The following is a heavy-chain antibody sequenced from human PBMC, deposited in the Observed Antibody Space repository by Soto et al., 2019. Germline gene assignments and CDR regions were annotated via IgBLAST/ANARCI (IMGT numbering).Heavy chain of an antibody. CDR2: IYYSGRT. J-gene: IGHJ5*02. CDR3: ARQCRGVTCHWFVP. V-gene: IGHV4-59*08. Sequence: PSETLSLTCTVSGGSISSYYWSWIRQPPGKGLEWIGYIYYSGRTNYNPSLKSRVTISVDTSKNQFSLTLTSVTAADTAVYYCARQCRGVTCHWFVPWGQGTLVTVSS. D-gene: IGHD2-15*01. CDR1: GGSISSYY.